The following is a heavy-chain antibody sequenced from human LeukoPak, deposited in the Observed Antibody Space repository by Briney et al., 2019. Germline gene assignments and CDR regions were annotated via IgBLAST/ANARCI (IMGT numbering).Heavy chain of an antibody. J-gene: IGHJ4*02. CDR3: TTRVTGDFGSYFDC. V-gene: IGHV3-15*01. CDR1: GFTFSNAW. CDR2: IKSKTDGGAT. Sequence: PGGSLRLSCAASGFTFSNAWMSWVLQAPGKGLEWVGRIKSKTDGGATDYAAPVKGRFTISRDDSQNMLYLQMNSLKTEDTAMYYCTTRVTGDFGSYFDCWGQGTLVTVSS. D-gene: IGHD7-27*01.